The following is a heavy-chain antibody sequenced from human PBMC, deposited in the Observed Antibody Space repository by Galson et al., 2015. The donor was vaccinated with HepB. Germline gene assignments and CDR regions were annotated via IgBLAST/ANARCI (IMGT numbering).Heavy chain of an antibody. CDR3: AKAADVLRYVDWLQYYFDY. CDR2: ISYDGSNK. Sequence: SLRLSCAASGFTFSSYGMHWVRQAPGKGLEWVAVISYDGSNKYYADSVKGRFTISRDNSKNTLYLQMNSLRAEDTAVYYCAKAADVLRYVDWLQYYFDYWGQGTLVTVSS. D-gene: IGHD3-9*01. CDR1: GFTFSSYG. V-gene: IGHV3-30*18. J-gene: IGHJ4*02.